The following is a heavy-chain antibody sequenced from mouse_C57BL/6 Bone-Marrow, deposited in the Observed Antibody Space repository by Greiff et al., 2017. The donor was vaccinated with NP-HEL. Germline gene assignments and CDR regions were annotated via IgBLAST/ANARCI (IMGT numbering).Heavy chain of an antibody. Sequence: QVHVKQPGAELVKPGASVKVSCKASGYTFTSYWMHWVKQRPGQGLEWIGRIHPSDSDTNYNQKFKGKATLTVDKSSSTAYMQLSSLTSEDSAVYYCAIDYDERDYFDYWGQGTTLTVSS. V-gene: IGHV1-74*01. D-gene: IGHD2-4*01. J-gene: IGHJ2*01. CDR3: AIDYDERDYFDY. CDR2: IHPSDSDT. CDR1: GYTFTSYW.